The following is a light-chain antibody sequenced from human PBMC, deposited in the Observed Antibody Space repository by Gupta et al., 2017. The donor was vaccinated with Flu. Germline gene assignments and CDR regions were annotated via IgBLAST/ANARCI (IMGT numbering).Light chain of an antibody. Sequence: TVMTQSPATLSVSPGERATLTCKASQSVSSNLAWYQHKPGQAPRLLIYGSSTSASGLPGRFSGSWCGTYFTLTISRLQSEDFAVYCCQLDNNWPWTFGQGTKVEIK. V-gene: IGKV3-15*01. CDR1: QSVSSN. CDR2: GSS. CDR3: QLDNNWPWT. J-gene: IGKJ1*01.